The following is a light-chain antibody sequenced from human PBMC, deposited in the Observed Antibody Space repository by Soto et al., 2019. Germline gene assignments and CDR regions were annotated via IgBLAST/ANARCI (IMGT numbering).Light chain of an antibody. J-gene: IGLJ1*01. V-gene: IGLV1-36*01. Sequence: QSVLTQSPSVSGAPRQSVNISCSGNNSNIGSNAVHWYQQLPGKAPKLLMYYNDMLPSGVSDRFSGSKSGTSASLAISGLQVYYVAVYFSFSFTTSSSPVLGT. CDR1: NSNIGSNA. CDR2: YND. CDR3: FSFTTSSSPV.